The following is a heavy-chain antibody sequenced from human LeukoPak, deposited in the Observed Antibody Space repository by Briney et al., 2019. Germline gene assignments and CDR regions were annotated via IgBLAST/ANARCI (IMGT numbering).Heavy chain of an antibody. V-gene: IGHV3-53*01. CDR3: ARDPPLYY. CDR1: GFSVSSNH. CDR2: IYSGGNT. J-gene: IGHJ4*02. Sequence: GGSLRLSCAASGFSVSSNHVSWVRQAPGKGLEWVSVIYSGGNTCYADSVKGRFTISKDNSKNTLYLQMNSLRAEDTAVYYCARDPPLYYWGQGTLVTVSS.